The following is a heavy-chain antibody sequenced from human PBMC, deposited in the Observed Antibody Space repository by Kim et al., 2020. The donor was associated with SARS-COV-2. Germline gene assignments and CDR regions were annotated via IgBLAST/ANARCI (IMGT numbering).Heavy chain of an antibody. CDR3: ARVFRRDWYFDL. J-gene: IGHJ2*01. D-gene: IGHD3-3*01. CDR2: IYYSGST. V-gene: IGHV4-59*13. CDR1: GGSISSYY. Sequence: SETLSLTCTVSGGSISSYYWSWIRQPPGKGLEWIGYIYYSGSTNYNPSLKSRVTISVDTSKNQFSLKLSSVTAADTAVYYCARVFRRDWYFDLWGRGTLVTVSS.